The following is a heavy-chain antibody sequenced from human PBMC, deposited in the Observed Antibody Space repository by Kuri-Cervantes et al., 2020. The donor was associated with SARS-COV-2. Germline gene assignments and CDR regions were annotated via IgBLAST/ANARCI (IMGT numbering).Heavy chain of an antibody. D-gene: IGHD6-13*01. CDR1: GGTFSSYA. CDR3: ARDAAADNLSDY. V-gene: IGHV1-69*04. Sequence: KISCKASGGTFSSYAISWVRQAPGQGLEWMGRIIPIFGIANYAQKFQDRVTITADKSTSTAYMELSSLRSEDTAVYYCARDAAADNLSDYWGQGTLVTVSS. CDR2: IIPIFGIA. J-gene: IGHJ4*02.